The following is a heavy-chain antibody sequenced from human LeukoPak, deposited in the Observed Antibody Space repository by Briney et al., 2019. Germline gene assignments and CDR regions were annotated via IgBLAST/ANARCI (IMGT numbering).Heavy chain of an antibody. D-gene: IGHD3-22*01. V-gene: IGHV3-30*02. CDR1: GFTFSSYV. CDR3: AKDFTYYYDSSGTLDY. CDR2: IRYDGSNK. J-gene: IGHJ4*02. Sequence: GGSLRLSCAASGFTFSSYVMSWVRQAPGKGLEWVAFIRYDGSNKYYADSVKGRFTISRDNSKNTLYLQMNSLRAEDTAVYYCAKDFTYYYDSSGTLDYWGQGTLVTVSS.